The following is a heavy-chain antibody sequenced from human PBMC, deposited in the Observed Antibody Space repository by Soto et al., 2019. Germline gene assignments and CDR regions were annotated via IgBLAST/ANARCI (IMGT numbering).Heavy chain of an antibody. CDR2: ISSRSDI. D-gene: IGHD2-2*02. CDR1: GFTFSTYS. J-gene: IGHJ6*02. V-gene: IGHV3-21*01. Sequence: GGSLRLSCVGSGFTFSTYSINWVRQAPGKGLEWVSSISSRSDIYYADSVKGRFTISRDNAKNSVSLQMNSLRAEDTAVYYCAREYTAWPLAYGLDVWGQGTMVTVSS. CDR3: AREYTAWPLAYGLDV.